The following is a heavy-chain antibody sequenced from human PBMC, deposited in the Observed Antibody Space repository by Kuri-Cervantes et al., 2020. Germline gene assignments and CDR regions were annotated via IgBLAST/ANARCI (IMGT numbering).Heavy chain of an antibody. D-gene: IGHD2-15*01. CDR1: GLTVSSNY. CDR3: ARGHLSWGCSGGSCYLKY. V-gene: IGHV4-34*01. Sequence: ESLKISCAASGLTVSSNYMSWVRQPPGKGLEWIGEINHSGSTNYNPSLKSRVTISVDTSKNQFSLKLSSVTAADTAVYYCARGHLSWGCSGGSCYLKYWGQGTLVTVSS. J-gene: IGHJ4*02. CDR2: INHSGST.